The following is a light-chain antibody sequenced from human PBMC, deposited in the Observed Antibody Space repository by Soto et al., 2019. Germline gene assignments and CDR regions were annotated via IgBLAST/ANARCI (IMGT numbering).Light chain of an antibody. CDR3: QQSYSTPYT. J-gene: IGKJ2*01. CDR2: IAS. Sequence: DIQMTQSPSSLSASVGDRVTITCRASKSITTYLNWYQQKPGKAPRLLVYIASSLQGGVPSRFSGGGSGTDFTLTISSLQPEDFATYFCQQSYSTPYTFGQGTKLEIK. CDR1: KSITTY. V-gene: IGKV1-39*01.